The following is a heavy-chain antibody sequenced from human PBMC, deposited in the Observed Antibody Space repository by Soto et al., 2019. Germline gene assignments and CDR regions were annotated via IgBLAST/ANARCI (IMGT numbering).Heavy chain of an antibody. V-gene: IGHV4-30-4*01. CDR2: IYNSGST. Sequence: QVQLQESGPGVVEPSQTLSLTCTVSGGSINNNGYFWSWIRQPPGSGLEWIGHIYNSGSTYSNPSLKSRLTISVDTSENQFPLKLSSVTAADTAVYYCARGPSGDKVDYWGQGTLVTVSS. D-gene: IGHD1-26*01. CDR3: ARGPSGDKVDY. CDR1: GGSINNNGYF. J-gene: IGHJ4*02.